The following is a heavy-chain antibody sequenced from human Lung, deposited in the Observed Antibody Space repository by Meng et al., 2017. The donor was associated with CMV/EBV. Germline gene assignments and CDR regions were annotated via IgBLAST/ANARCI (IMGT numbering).Heavy chain of an antibody. D-gene: IGHD2-21*01. V-gene: IGHV1-18*01. J-gene: IGHJ5*02. CDR3: ARRGPSYCGVDCLAWFDP. CDR2: IRVYNGDT. CDR1: GYTFTSDG. Sequence: ASVXVSXKASGYTFTSDGINWVRQAPGQGLEWMGWIRVYNGDTKYAQKFQGRVTMTTDTSTSTAYMELRSLRSDDTAVYYCARRGPSYCGVDCLAWFDPWGQGTLVTVS.